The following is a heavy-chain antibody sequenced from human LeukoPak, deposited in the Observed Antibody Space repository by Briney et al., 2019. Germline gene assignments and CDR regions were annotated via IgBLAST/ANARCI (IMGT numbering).Heavy chain of an antibody. CDR2: MNPNSGNT. V-gene: IGHV1-8*01. J-gene: IGHJ5*02. CDR1: GYTFTSYD. D-gene: IGHD6-13*01. Sequence: ASVKVSCKASGYTFTSYDINWVRQATGQGLEWMGWMNPNSGNTGYAQKFQGRVTMTRNTSISTAYMELSSLRSDDTAVYYCAAGGAATGTLASWGQGTLVTVSS. CDR3: AAGGAATGTLAS.